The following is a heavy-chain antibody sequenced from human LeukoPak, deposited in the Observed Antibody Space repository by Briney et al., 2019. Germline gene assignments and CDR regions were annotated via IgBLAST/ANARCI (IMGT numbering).Heavy chain of an antibody. CDR2: IYWDDDE. Sequence: ESGPTLVEPTQTLTLTCTFSGFSLSTSGVGVGGIRQPPGKALEWLGFIYWDDDERYRPSLKSRLTITKDTSKNQVVLTMTNMDPVDTATYYCVRRPASSGAYSYFDYWGQGTLVTVSS. J-gene: IGHJ4*02. V-gene: IGHV2-5*02. CDR3: VRRPASSGAYSYFDY. CDR1: GFSLSTSGVG. D-gene: IGHD6-19*01.